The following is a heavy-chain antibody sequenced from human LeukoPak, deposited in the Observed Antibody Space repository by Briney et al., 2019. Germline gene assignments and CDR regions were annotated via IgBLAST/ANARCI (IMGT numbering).Heavy chain of an antibody. CDR1: GYTFTSYG. CDR3: ARDQGKGSGSYYKLGP. D-gene: IGHD3-10*01. Sequence: ASVKVSCKPSGYTFTSYGISWLRQAPGQGLQWIGWISGYNGNTHYAQRFQGRVTVTTDTSTNTAYMELRSLRPDDTALYYCARDQGKGSGSYYKLGPRGQGTLVTVSS. V-gene: IGHV1-18*01. CDR2: ISGYNGNT. J-gene: IGHJ5*02.